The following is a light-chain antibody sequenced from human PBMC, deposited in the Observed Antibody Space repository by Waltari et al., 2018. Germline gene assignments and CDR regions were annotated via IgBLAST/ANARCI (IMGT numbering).Light chain of an antibody. J-gene: IGKJ5*01. V-gene: IGKV1-9*01. CDR1: QALTTY. Sequence: DIQLTQSPSFLSASVGDRFTITCRASQALTTYLAWYQQKPGKAPKLLIYGVSTLQSGVPSRFSGSGSGADFTLTINSLQPEDFAIYYCQQLNTYPPTFGQGTRLEIK. CDR3: QQLNTYPPT. CDR2: GVS.